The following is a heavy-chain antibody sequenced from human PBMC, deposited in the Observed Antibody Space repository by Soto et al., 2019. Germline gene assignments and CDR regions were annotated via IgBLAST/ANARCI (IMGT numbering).Heavy chain of an antibody. CDR1: GGSISPSY. CDR3: AAGLDHNKVGY. D-gene: IGHD2-2*03. J-gene: IGHJ4*02. Sequence: QVRLQESGPGLVKPSETLSLTCTVSGGSISPSYWNWVRQPPGKRPERIGCIYYTGNTHYNPSLKSRVTISRDTSKNQFSLELTSVTAADTAMYFCAAGLDHNKVGYWGQGTLVTVSS. CDR2: IYYTGNT. V-gene: IGHV4-59*01.